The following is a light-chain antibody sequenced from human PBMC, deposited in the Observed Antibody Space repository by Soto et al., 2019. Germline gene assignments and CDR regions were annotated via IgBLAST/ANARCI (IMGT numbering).Light chain of an antibody. Sequence: QSALTQPPSVSGTPGQRVTIPCSGGSSNIGRYTVNWYQQLPGTAPKLLIFANDQRPSGVPDRFSGSRSGTSASLAISGLQSEDEGDYYCSTCDDSLTGVVFGGGTKLTVL. V-gene: IGLV1-44*01. CDR1: SSNIGRYT. J-gene: IGLJ2*01. CDR3: STCDDSLTGVV. CDR2: AND.